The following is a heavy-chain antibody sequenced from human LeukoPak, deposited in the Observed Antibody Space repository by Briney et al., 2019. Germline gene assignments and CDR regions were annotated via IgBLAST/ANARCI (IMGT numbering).Heavy chain of an antibody. Sequence: SETLSLTCTVSGGSISSSSYYWGWIRQPPGKGLEWIGSIYYSGSTYYNPSLKSRVTISVDTSKNQFSLQLSSVTAADTAVYYCARHRGTWFGGGNWFDPWGQGTLVTVSS. D-gene: IGHD3-10*01. V-gene: IGHV4-39*01. CDR2: IYYSGST. CDR3: ARHRGTWFGGGNWFDP. CDR1: GGSISSSSYY. J-gene: IGHJ5*02.